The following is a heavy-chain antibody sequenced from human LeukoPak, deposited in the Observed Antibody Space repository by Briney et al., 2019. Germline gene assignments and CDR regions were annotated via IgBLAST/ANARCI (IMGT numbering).Heavy chain of an antibody. J-gene: IGHJ5*02. D-gene: IGHD4-4*01. Sequence: SETLSLTCAVYGGSFNNYYWSWISQSPRKGLEWIGEINQSGSTNYNPSLKSRVTISLDASNHQFSLKLSSVTAADTAVYYCASLTTVTTPYNWFDPWGQGTLVTVSS. V-gene: IGHV4-34*01. CDR3: ASLTTVTTPYNWFDP. CDR2: INQSGST. CDR1: GGSFNNYY.